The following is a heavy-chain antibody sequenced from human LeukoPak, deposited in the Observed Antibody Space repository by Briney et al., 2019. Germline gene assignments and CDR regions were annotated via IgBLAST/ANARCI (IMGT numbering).Heavy chain of an antibody. Sequence: SETLSLTCTVSGGSISSGDYYWSWIRQPPGKGLERIGYIYYSGSTYYNPSLKSRVTISVDTSKNQFSLKLSSVTAADTAVYYCARDHYGDSPFDYWGQGTLVTVSS. CDR3: ARDHYGDSPFDY. CDR1: GGSISSGDYY. CDR2: IYYSGST. V-gene: IGHV4-30-4*01. D-gene: IGHD4-17*01. J-gene: IGHJ4*02.